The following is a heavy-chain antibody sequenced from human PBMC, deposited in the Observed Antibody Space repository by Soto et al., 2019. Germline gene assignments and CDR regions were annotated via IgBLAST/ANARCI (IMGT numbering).Heavy chain of an antibody. CDR1: GYSFTDYH. J-gene: IGHJ6*02. D-gene: IGHD2-8*01. V-gene: IGHV1-2*04. CDR3: ARGHSTDCSNGVCSFFYNHEMDV. Sequence: GASVKVSCKASGYSFTDYHIHWVRQAPGQGLEWLGRINPKSGGTSTAQKFQGWVTMTRDRSISTVYMELTRLRSDDTAVYFCARGHSTDCSNGVCSFFYNHEMDVWDQGTTVTV. CDR2: INPKSGGT.